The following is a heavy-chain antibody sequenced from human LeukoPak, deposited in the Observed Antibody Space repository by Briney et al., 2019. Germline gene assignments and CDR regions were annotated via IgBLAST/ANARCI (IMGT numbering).Heavy chain of an antibody. CDR3: ARDGGVTIFGVAPHGWFDP. Sequence: SETLSLTCTVSGGSISSYYWSWIRQPAGKGLEWIGRIYTSGSTNYNPSLKSRVTMSVDTSKNQFSLKLSSVTAADTAVYYCARDGGVTIFGVAPHGWFDPWGQGTLVTVSS. V-gene: IGHV4-4*07. CDR2: IYTSGST. D-gene: IGHD3-3*01. J-gene: IGHJ5*02. CDR1: GGSISSYY.